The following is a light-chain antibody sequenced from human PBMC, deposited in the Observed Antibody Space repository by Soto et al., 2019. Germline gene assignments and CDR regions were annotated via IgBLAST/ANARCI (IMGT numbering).Light chain of an antibody. CDR2: DVT. Sequence: QSALTQPASVSGSPGQSITISCTGTSRDIGGYNYVSWYKQHPGEPPKLLIYDVTNRPSGISNRFSGSKSGNTASLTISGLQTDDEADYDCPSCISGSAYVFGTGTKSPS. CDR1: SRDIGGYNY. CDR3: PSCISGSAYV. J-gene: IGLJ1*01. V-gene: IGLV2-14*03.